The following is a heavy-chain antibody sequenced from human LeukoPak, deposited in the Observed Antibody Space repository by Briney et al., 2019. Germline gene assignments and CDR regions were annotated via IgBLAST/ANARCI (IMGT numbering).Heavy chain of an antibody. CDR1: GYTFTSYD. CDR2: MNPNSGNT. D-gene: IGHD2-15*01. Sequence: ASVKVSCKASGYTFTSYDINWGRQATGQGLEWMGWMNPNSGNTGYAQKFQGRVTITRNTSISTAYMELSSLRSEDTAVYYCARASGVHYYYYMDVWGKGTTVTVSS. J-gene: IGHJ6*03. CDR3: ARASGVHYYYYMDV. V-gene: IGHV1-8*03.